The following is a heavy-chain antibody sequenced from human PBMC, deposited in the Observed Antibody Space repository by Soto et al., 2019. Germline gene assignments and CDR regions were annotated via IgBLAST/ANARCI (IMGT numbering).Heavy chain of an antibody. D-gene: IGHD3-3*01. CDR1: GGSISSSSYY. V-gene: IGHV4-39*01. CDR3: ARQEYYDFWSGYYSSFDY. Sequence: SETLSLTCTVSGGSISSSSYYWGWIRQPPGKGLEWIGSIYYSGSTYYNPSLKSRVTISVDTSKNQFSLKLSSVTAADTAVYYCARQEYYDFWSGYYSSFDYWGQGTLVTVSS. CDR2: IYYSGST. J-gene: IGHJ4*02.